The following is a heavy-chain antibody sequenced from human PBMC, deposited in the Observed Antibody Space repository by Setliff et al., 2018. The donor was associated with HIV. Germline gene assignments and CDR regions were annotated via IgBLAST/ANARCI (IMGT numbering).Heavy chain of an antibody. J-gene: IGHJ4*02. CDR3: ATLQSSGWPHGIEY. D-gene: IGHD6-19*01. CDR1: GGSISRTNYY. V-gene: IGHV4-39*01. CDR2: IYYGGST. Sequence: ETLSLTCTVSGGSISRTNYYWSWIRQPPGKGLEWIGSIYYGGSTYYTSSLMGRVTISVDASKNQFSLKVNFVTASDTAVYYCATLQSSGWPHGIEYWGQGTRVTVSS.